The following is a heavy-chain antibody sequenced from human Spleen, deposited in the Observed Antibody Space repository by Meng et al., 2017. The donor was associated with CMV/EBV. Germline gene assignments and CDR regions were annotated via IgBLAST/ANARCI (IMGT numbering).Heavy chain of an antibody. V-gene: IGHV4-34*01. J-gene: IGHJ3*02. Sequence: SQTLSLTCGVYGGSFSGYYWSWVRQLPGTGLEWIGEINHSGSTTYNPSLKSRVTISIDTSKNQFSLKLSSVTAADTAVYYCARSAMYSNSDAFDIWGPGTMVTVSS. CDR2: INHSGST. CDR3: ARSAMYSNSDAFDI. CDR1: GGSFSGYY. D-gene: IGHD6-6*01.